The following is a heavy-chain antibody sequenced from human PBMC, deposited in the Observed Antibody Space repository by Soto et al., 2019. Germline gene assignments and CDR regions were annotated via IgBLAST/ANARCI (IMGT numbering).Heavy chain of an antibody. CDR3: ARDGTLYDSSAYYYLY. D-gene: IGHD3-22*01. CDR2: ITPMFGTP. V-gene: IGHV1-69*13. J-gene: IGHJ4*02. CDR1: GGTFSRYT. Sequence: GASVKVSCKASGGTFSRYTITWVRQAPEQGLEWMGGITPMFGTPNYAQKFQGRVTITADESTSTAYMELSSLRSEDTAMYYCARDGTLYDSSAYYYLYWGQGTLVTVSS.